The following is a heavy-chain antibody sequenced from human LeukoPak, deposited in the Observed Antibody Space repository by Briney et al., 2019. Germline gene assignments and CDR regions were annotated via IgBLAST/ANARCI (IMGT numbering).Heavy chain of an antibody. CDR3: ARIGLSCSGGSCAPEIDY. CDR1: GGSISSYY. Sequence: SETLSLTCTVSGGSISSYYWSWIRQPPGKGLEWIGYIYYSGSTNYNPSLKSRVTISVDTSKNQFSLKLSSVTAADTAVYYCARIGLSCSGGSCAPEIDYWGQGTLVTVSS. J-gene: IGHJ4*02. CDR2: IYYSGST. V-gene: IGHV4-59*01. D-gene: IGHD2-15*01.